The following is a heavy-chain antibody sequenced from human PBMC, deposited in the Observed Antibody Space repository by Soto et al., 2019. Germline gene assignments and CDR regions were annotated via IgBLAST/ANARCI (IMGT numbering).Heavy chain of an antibody. V-gene: IGHV3-21*01. D-gene: IGHD4-17*01. CDR2: ISSSSSYI. Sequence: GGSLRLSCAASGFTFSSYSMNWVRQAPGKGLEWVSSISSSSSYIYYADSVKGRFTISRDNAKNSLYLQMNSLRAEDTAVYYCAGRHDYGDRLYYFDYWGQGTLVTVSS. J-gene: IGHJ4*02. CDR3: AGRHDYGDRLYYFDY. CDR1: GFTFSSYS.